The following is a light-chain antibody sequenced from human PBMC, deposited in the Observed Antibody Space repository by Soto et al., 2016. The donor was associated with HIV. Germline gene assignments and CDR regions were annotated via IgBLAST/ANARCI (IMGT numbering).Light chain of an antibody. CDR2: QDK. Sequence: SFELTQPPSVSVSPGQTATITCSGDNLGEKYTFWFQQKSGQSPVLVIFQDKKRPSGIPDRFSGANSGNTATLTIAGTQALDEADYYCQAWDSHTAVFGGETKLTVL. CDR1: NLGEKY. V-gene: IGLV3-1*01. J-gene: IGLJ2*01. CDR3: QAWDSHTAV.